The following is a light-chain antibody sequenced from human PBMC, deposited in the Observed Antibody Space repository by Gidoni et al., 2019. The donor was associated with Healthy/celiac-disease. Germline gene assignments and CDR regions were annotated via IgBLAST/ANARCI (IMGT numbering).Light chain of an antibody. Sequence: QSALTQPASVSGSPGQSITISCTGTSSDVGGYNYVSWYQQYPGKAPKHMIYEVTNRPSGVSNRFSGSKSGNTASLTISGLQAEDEADYYCSSYTISSTRVVFGGGTKLTVL. V-gene: IGLV2-14*01. CDR2: EVT. CDR1: SSDVGGYNY. CDR3: SSYTISSTRVV. J-gene: IGLJ2*01.